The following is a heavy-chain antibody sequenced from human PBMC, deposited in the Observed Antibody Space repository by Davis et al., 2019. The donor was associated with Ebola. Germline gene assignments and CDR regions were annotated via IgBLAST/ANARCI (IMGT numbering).Heavy chain of an antibody. CDR1: GYTFTDYI. V-gene: IGHV1-2*06. J-gene: IGHJ4*02. CDR3: ARGHNYAHEY. D-gene: IGHD4-11*01. CDR2: VILKSGAT. Sequence: ASVKVSCKASGYTFTDYILHWMRQAPGQGLEWLGRVILKSGATNYAQKFQGRVTMTRDTSISTVYMELSSLRYDDTADYYCARGHNYAHEYWGQGTLVTVSS.